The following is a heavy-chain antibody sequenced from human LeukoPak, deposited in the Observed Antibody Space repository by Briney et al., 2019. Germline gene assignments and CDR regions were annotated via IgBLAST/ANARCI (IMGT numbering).Heavy chain of an antibody. J-gene: IGHJ3*02. D-gene: IGHD2-2*01. Sequence: SVKVSCKASGGTLSSYAISWVRQAPGQGLEWMGGIIPIFGTANYAQKFQGRVTITTDESTSTAYMELSSLRSEDTAVYYCARGYCSSTSCLGRAFDIWGQGTMVTVSS. CDR2: IIPIFGTA. CDR1: GGTLSSYA. V-gene: IGHV1-69*05. CDR3: ARGYCSSTSCLGRAFDI.